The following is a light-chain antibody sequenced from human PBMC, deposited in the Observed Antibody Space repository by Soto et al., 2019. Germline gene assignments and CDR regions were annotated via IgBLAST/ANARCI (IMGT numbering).Light chain of an antibody. V-gene: IGKV1-5*03. CDR1: QSISSW. Sequence: DIQMTQSPSTLSASVGDRVTITCRASQSISSWLAWYQQTPGKAPNLLIYTASNLESGVPSRFSGSGSRTEFTLTISSLQPDDFATYYCQQYSTYPYTFXQGTKVDIK. J-gene: IGKJ2*01. CDR2: TAS. CDR3: QQYSTYPYT.